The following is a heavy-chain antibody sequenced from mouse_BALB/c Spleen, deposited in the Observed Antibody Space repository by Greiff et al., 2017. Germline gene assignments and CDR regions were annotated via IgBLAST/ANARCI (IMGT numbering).Heavy chain of an antibody. D-gene: IGHD1-2*01. Sequence: EVQRVESGAELVKPGASVKLSCTASGFNIKDTYMHWVKQRPEQGLEWIGRIDPANGNTKYDPKFQGKATITADTSSNTAYLQLSSLTSEDTAVYYCASLPTYYYAMDYWGQGTSVTVSS. CDR3: ASLPTYYYAMDY. V-gene: IGHV14-3*02. CDR1: GFNIKDTY. CDR2: IDPANGNT. J-gene: IGHJ4*01.